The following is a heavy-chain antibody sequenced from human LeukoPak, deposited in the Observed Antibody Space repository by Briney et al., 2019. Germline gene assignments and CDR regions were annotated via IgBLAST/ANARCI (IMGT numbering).Heavy chain of an antibody. CDR2: ISSSGSTI. J-gene: IGHJ4*02. CDR1: GFTFSSYA. V-gene: IGHV3-48*04. D-gene: IGHD3-10*01. Sequence: PGGSLRLSCAASGFTFSSYAMSWVRQAPGKGLEWVSYISSSGSTIYYADSVKGRFTISSDNAKNSLYLPMNSLRAEDTAVYYCGRRRGYLGSGSYKWGQGTLVTVSS. CDR3: GRRRGYLGSGSYK.